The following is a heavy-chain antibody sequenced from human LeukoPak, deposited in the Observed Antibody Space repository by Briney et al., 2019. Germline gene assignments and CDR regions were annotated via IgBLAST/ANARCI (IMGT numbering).Heavy chain of an antibody. CDR1: GGSFSVYY. CDR2: INHSGST. V-gene: IGHV4-34*01. Sequence: SETLSLTCAVYGGSFSVYYWSWIRQPPGKGLEWIGEINHSGSTNYNPSLKSRVTISLDTSKNQFSLKLSSVTAADTAVYYCARDSEVSSGWYPFDYWGQGTLVTVSS. CDR3: ARDSEVSSGWYPFDY. D-gene: IGHD6-19*01. J-gene: IGHJ4*02.